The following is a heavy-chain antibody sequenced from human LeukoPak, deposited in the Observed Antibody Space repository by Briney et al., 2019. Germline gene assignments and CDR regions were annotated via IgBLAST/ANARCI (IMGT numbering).Heavy chain of an antibody. Sequence: ASVKVSCKASGYTFTSYGICWVRQAPGQGLEWMGWISAYNGNTNYAQKLQGRVTMTTDTSTSTAYMELRSLRSDDTAVYYCARSIAGNYPRDYWGQGTLVTVSS. CDR3: ARSIAGNYPRDY. V-gene: IGHV1-18*01. D-gene: IGHD1-14*01. CDR2: ISAYNGNT. CDR1: GYTFTSYG. J-gene: IGHJ4*02.